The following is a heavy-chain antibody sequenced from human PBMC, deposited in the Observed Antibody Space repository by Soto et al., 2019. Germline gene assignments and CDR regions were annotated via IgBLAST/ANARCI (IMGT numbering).Heavy chain of an antibody. CDR1: GFTFSSYE. D-gene: IGHD2-2*02. CDR3: AGDRIVVVPAAISPYYYYGMDV. V-gene: IGHV3-48*03. J-gene: IGHJ6*02. Sequence: PGGSLRLSCAASGFTFSSYEMNWVRQAPGKGLEWVSYISSSGSTIYYADSVKGRFTISRDNAKNSLYLQMNSLRAEDTAVYYCAGDRIVVVPAAISPYYYYGMDVWGQGTTVTVSS. CDR2: ISSSGSTI.